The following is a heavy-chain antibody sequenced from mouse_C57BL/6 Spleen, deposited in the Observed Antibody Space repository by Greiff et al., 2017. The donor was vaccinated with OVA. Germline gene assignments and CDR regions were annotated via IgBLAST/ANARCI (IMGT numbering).Heavy chain of an antibody. Sequence: EVQLVESGPELVKPGDSVKISCKASGYSFTGYFMNWVMQSHGKSLEWIGRINPYNGDTFYNQKFKGKATLTVDKSSSTAHMELRSLTSEDSAVYYCARSDYYGSSYGYYAMDYWGQGTSVNVSS. CDR3: ARSDYYGSSYGYYAMDY. CDR2: INPYNGDT. J-gene: IGHJ4*01. V-gene: IGHV1-20*01. D-gene: IGHD1-1*01. CDR1: GYSFTGYF.